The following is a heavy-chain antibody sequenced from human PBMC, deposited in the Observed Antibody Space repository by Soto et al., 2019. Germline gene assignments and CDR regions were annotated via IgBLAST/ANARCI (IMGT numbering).Heavy chain of an antibody. J-gene: IGHJ6*02. CDR3: ARDQGVRRTPAYYYYGMDV. CDR2: ISAYNGNT. V-gene: IGHV1-18*01. CDR1: GYTFTSYG. D-gene: IGHD3-10*01. Sequence: QVQLEQSGAEVKKPGASVKVSCKASGYTFTSYGISWVRQAPGQGLEWMGWISAYNGNTNYAQKLQGRVTMTTDTSTSTAYMELRSLRSDDTAVYYCARDQGVRRTPAYYYYGMDVWGQGTTVTVSS.